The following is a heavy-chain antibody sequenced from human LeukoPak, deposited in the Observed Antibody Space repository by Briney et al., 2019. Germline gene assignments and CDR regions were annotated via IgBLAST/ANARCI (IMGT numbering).Heavy chain of an antibody. Sequence: PSGTLSLTCAVSGGSISSSSYYWGWIRQPPGKGLEWIGSIYYSGSTYYNPSLKSRVTISVDTSKNQFSLKLSSVTAADTAVYYCAREFAVTKGGMYGMDVWGQGTTVTVSS. CDR3: AREFAVTKGGMYGMDV. J-gene: IGHJ6*02. CDR2: IYYSGST. CDR1: GGSISSSSYY. V-gene: IGHV4-39*07. D-gene: IGHD4-17*01.